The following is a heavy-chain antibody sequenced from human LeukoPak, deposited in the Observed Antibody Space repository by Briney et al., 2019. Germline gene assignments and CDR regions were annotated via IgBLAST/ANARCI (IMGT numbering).Heavy chain of an antibody. V-gene: IGHV3-23*01. CDR2: ISGNGGTT. Sequence: PGGSLRLSCAASGFTFSSYAMTWVRQAPGRGLEWVSAISGNGGTTYYADSVKGRFTISRDNSKNTLYLQMNSLRAEDTAVYYRGKAEAGTYYFDYWGQGTLVTVSS. CDR3: GKAEAGTYYFDY. D-gene: IGHD6-19*01. CDR1: GFTFSSYA. J-gene: IGHJ4*02.